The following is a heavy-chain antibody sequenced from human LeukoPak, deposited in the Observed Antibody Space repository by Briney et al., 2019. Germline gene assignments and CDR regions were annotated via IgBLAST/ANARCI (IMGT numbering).Heavy chain of an antibody. J-gene: IGHJ3*02. CDR3: ASHQPKWELRGRGAFDI. V-gene: IGHV3-66*04. CDR1: GFTVSSNY. Sequence: GGSLRLSCAASGFTVSSNYMSWVRQAPGKGLEWVSVIYSGGSTYYADSVKGRFTISRDNSKNTLYLQMNSLRAEDTAVYYCASHQPKWELRGRGAFDIWGQGTMVTVSS. CDR2: IYSGGST. D-gene: IGHD1-26*01.